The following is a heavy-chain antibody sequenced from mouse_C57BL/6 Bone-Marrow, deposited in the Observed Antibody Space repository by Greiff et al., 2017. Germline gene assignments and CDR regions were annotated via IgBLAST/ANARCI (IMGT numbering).Heavy chain of an antibody. J-gene: IGHJ4*01. V-gene: IGHV1-69*01. Sequence: QVQLKQPGAELVMPGASVKLSCKASGYTFTSYWMHWVKQRPGQGLEWIGEIDPSDSYTNYNQKFKGKSTLTVDKSSSTAYLQLSSLTSEDSAVYYCAREAYYFAMDYWGQGTSVTVSS. CDR3: AREAYYFAMDY. CDR1: GYTFTSYW. CDR2: IDPSDSYT. D-gene: IGHD3-2*02.